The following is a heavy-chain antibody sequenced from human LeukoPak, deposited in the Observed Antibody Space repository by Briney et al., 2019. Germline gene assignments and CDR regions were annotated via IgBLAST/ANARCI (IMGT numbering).Heavy chain of an antibody. D-gene: IGHD2-15*01. J-gene: IGHJ4*02. CDR3: GRVGHGVVHTAPIFDY. CDR1: GFNFGGYA. CDR2: IAHDESAT. Sequence: GGSLRLSCAASGFNFGGYAMHWVRQTPGQGLDWLGSIAHDESATYYADSVKGRVTVSRDNSERTLFLEMSSLKLEDTAIYYCGRVGHGVVHTAPIFDYWGQGILVTVSS. V-gene: IGHV3-30*04.